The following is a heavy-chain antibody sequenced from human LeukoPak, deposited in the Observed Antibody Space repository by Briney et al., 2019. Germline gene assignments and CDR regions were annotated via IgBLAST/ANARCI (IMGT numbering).Heavy chain of an antibody. CDR1: GGSISSYY. CDR3: ARGPSGIAAAGYVNWFDP. D-gene: IGHD6-13*01. J-gene: IGHJ5*02. Sequence: SETLSLTCTVSGGSISSYYWSWIRQPPGKGLEWIGYIYYSGSPNYNPSLKSRVTISVDTSKNQFSLKLSSVTAADTAVYYCARGPSGIAAAGYVNWFDPWGQGTLVTVSS. V-gene: IGHV4-59*01. CDR2: IYYSGSP.